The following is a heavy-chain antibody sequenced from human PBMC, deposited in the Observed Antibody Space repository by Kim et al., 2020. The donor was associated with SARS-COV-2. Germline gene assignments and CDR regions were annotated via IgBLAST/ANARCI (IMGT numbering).Heavy chain of an antibody. Sequence: SVKVSCKASGGTFSSYAISWVRQAPGQGLEWMGRIIPILGLANYAQKFQGRVTITADKSTSTAYMELSSLRSEDTAVYYCARESHTVTTFYFDYWGQGTLVTVSS. D-gene: IGHD4-17*01. J-gene: IGHJ4*02. CDR2: IIPILGLA. CDR1: GGTFSSYA. V-gene: IGHV1-69*04. CDR3: ARESHTVTTFYFDY.